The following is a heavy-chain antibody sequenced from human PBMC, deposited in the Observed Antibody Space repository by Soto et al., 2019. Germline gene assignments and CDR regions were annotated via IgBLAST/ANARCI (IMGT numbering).Heavy chain of an antibody. D-gene: IGHD1-26*01. CDR2: FSYTGRS. CDR1: GASISSGDFY. J-gene: IGHJ4*02. CDR3: TRSGKSLLDY. V-gene: IGHV4-30-4*01. Sequence: QVQLQESGPGLVEPSQTLSLNCTVSGASISSGDFYWSWVRQSPDKGLEWIGHFSYTGRSYYNPSLKSRVTMSVDPSNNQFSVKLTSVIPADTAVYFCTRSGKSLLDYWGQGALVAVSA.